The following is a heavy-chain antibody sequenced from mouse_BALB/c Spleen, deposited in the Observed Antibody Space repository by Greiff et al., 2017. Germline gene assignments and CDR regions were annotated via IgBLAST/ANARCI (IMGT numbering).Heavy chain of an antibody. CDR2: IWSGGST. Sequence: VQVVESGPGLVQPSQSLSITCTVSGFSLTSYGVHWVRQSPGKGLEWLGVIWSGGSTDYNAAFISRLSISKDNSKSQVFFKMNSLQANDTAIYYCARNRGGYWYFDVWGAGTTVTVSS. CDR3: ARNRGGYWYFDV. J-gene: IGHJ1*01. V-gene: IGHV2-2*02. CDR1: GFSLTSYG.